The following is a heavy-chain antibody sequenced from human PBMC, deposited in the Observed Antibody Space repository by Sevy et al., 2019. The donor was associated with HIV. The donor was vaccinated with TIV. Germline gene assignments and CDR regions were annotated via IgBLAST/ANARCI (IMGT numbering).Heavy chain of an antibody. Sequence: SETRSLTCSVSGGSINSYYWTWIRQPPGKGLEWIGYIYDNGITSYNPSLQGRVTISLDTSMSQFTLKMTSVSAADTAIYYCAREAWGIIAHWGQGTLVTVSS. D-gene: IGHD3-16*01. CDR3: AREAWGIIAH. V-gene: IGHV4-59*13. J-gene: IGHJ5*02. CDR1: GGSINSYY. CDR2: IYDNGIT.